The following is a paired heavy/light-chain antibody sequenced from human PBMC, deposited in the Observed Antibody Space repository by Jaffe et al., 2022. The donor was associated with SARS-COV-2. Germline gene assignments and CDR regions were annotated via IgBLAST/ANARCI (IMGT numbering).Light chain of an antibody. V-gene: IGKV4-1*01. CDR2: WAS. J-gene: IGKJ4*01. CDR1: QTILYSSNNRNY. CDR3: QQYYISPT. Sequence: DIVMTQSPESLTVSLGERATINCRSSQTILYSSNNRNYLAWYQQKPGQPPKLLIYWASARESGVPDRFSGSGSGTDFTLTISSLQAEDVAVYFCQQYYISPTFGGGTKVEIK.
Heavy chain of an antibody. CDR1: GDSITNSS. D-gene: IGHD2-15*01. CDR3: ARDVQNFGQEYGNTWYGGFDP. V-gene: IGHV4-59*01. J-gene: IGHJ5*02. Sequence: QVQLQESGPGLVKPSETLSLTCSVSGDSITNSSWSWIRQPPGKALEWIGYIFYSGITNYNPSLRSRATISVDTSRNQFSLRLSSVTAADTAVYYCARDVQNFGQEYGNTWYGGFDPWGQGTLVTVSS. CDR2: IFYSGIT.